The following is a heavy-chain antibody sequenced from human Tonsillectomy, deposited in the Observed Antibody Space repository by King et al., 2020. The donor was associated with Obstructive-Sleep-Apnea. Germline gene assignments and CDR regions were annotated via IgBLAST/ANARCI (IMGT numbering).Heavy chain of an antibody. Sequence: VQLQESGPGLVKPSQTLSLTCTVSGGSISSGDYYWSWIRQPPGKGLEWIGYIYYSGSTYYNPSLKSRVTISVDTSKNQFSLKLSSVTAADTAVYYCARGPGYYDSSGYYRNWYFDLWGRGTLVTVSS. J-gene: IGHJ2*01. D-gene: IGHD3-22*01. CDR1: GGSISSGDYY. CDR3: ARGPGYYDSSGYYRNWYFDL. V-gene: IGHV4-30-4*01. CDR2: IYYSGST.